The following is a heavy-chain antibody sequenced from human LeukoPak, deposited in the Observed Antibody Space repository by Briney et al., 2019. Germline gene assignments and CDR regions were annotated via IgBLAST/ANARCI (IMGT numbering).Heavy chain of an antibody. CDR3: ARPDYGDYLFDY. CDR2: ISAYNGNT. D-gene: IGHD4-17*01. J-gene: IGHJ4*02. CDR1: GHTFTSYG. V-gene: IGHV1-18*04. Sequence: ASVKVSCKASGHTFTSYGISWVRQAPGQGLEWMGWISAYNGNTNYAQKLQGRVTMTTDTSTSTAYMELRSLRSDDTAVYYCARPDYGDYLFDYWGQGTLVTVSS.